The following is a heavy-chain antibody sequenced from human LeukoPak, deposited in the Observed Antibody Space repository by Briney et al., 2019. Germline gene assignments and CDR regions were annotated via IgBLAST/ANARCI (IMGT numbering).Heavy chain of an antibody. CDR1: GFTFSSYG. Sequence: GGSLRLSCAASGFTFSSYGMNWVRQAPGKGLEWVSSISSSSSYIYYADSVKGRFTISRDNAKNSLYLQMNSLRAEDTAVYYCARVSRDGYNHNYYYYYYMDVWGKGTTVTVSS. V-gene: IGHV3-21*01. CDR3: ARVSRDGYNHNYYYYYYMDV. D-gene: IGHD5-24*01. CDR2: ISSSSSYI. J-gene: IGHJ6*03.